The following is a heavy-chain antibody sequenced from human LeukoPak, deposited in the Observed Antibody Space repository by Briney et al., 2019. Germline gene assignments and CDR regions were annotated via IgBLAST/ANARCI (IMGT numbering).Heavy chain of an antibody. D-gene: IGHD6-6*01. J-gene: IGHJ4*02. CDR3: AREIAARPGGYFDS. V-gene: IGHV1-46*01. CDR1: GYTFTSYF. CDR2: IIPSGGST. Sequence: ASVKVSCKASGYTFTSYFMHWVRQAPGQGLEWMGMIIPSGGSTSYAQKFQGRVTMTRDTSTNTVYMELSSLRSEDTAMYHCAREIAARPGGYFDSWGQGTLVIVSS.